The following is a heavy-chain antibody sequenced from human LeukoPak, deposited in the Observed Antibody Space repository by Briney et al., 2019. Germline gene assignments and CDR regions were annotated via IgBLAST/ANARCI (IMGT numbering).Heavy chain of an antibody. D-gene: IGHD3-22*01. CDR1: GYTLTELS. CDR3: ATSDDSSGYYVDY. CDR2: FDPEDGET. Sequence: ASVNVSCKVSGYTLTELSMHWVRQAPGKGLEWMGGFDPEDGETIYAQKFQGRVTMTKDTSTDTAYMELSSLRSEDTAVYYCATSDDSSGYYVDYWGQGTLVTVSS. V-gene: IGHV1-24*01. J-gene: IGHJ4*02.